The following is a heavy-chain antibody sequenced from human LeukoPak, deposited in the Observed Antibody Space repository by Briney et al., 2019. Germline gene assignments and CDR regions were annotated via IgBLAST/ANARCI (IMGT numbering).Heavy chain of an antibody. CDR1: GGSVSSGSYY. V-gene: IGHV4-61*01. CDR3: ARVRAGKSKWYMDV. J-gene: IGHJ6*03. CDR2: IYYSGST. Sequence: SETLSLTCTVSGGSVSSGSYYWSWIRQPPGKGLEWIGYIYYSGSTNYNPSLKSRVTISVDTSKNQFSLKLSSVTAADTAVYYCARVRAGKSKWYMDVWGKGTTVTVSS. D-gene: IGHD6-13*01.